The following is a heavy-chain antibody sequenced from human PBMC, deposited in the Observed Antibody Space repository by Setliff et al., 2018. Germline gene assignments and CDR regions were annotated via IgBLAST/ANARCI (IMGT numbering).Heavy chain of an antibody. Sequence: PSETLSLTCALSGGSFRNYFWSWIRQPPGRGLEWIGEINHSGRTKYNPSLKGRVTISVDTSKNQFSLRLSSVTAADTAVYYCRFWSGYYKNDYWGQGTVVTVSS. D-gene: IGHD3-3*01. CDR2: INHSGRT. J-gene: IGHJ4*02. CDR3: RFWSGYYKNDY. CDR1: GGSFRNYF. V-gene: IGHV4-34*01.